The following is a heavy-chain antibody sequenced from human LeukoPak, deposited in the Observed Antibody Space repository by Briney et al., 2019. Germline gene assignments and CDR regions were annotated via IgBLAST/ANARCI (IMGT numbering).Heavy chain of an antibody. D-gene: IGHD2-2*01. CDR3: AKDPRPQPLV. V-gene: IGHV3-7*01. J-gene: IGHJ4*02. CDR1: EFSFSRSW. CDR2: IKQDGSAK. Sequence: GGSLRLSCAASEFSFSRSWMNWVRQAPGKGLEWVANIKQDGSAKYYADSVKGRFTISRDNSKNTLYLQMNSLRAEDTAVYYCAKDPRPQPLVWGQGTLVTVSS.